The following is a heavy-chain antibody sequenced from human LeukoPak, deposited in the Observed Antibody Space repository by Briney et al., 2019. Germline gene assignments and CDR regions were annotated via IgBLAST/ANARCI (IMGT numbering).Heavy chain of an antibody. D-gene: IGHD3-3*01. V-gene: IGHV1-18*01. CDR2: ISAYNGNT. J-gene: IGHJ4*02. CDR3: ARVLVRGSVSIFGVAIKSPPDY. Sequence: GASVKVSCKASGYTFTSYGISWVRQAPGQGLEWMGWISAYNGNTNYAQKLQGRVTMTTDTSTSTAYMELRSLRSDDTAVYYCARVLVRGSVSIFGVAIKSPPDYWGQGTLVTVSS. CDR1: GYTFTSYG.